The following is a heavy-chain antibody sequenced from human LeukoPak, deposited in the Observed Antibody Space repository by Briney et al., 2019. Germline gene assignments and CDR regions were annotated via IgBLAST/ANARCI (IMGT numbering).Heavy chain of an antibody. J-gene: IGHJ2*01. V-gene: IGHV4-59*01. CDR1: GGSISSYY. CDR3: ARRDTAMVGYFDL. Sequence: SETLSLTCTVSGGSISSYYWSWIRQPPGKGLEWIGYIYYSGSTNYNPSLKSRVTISVDTSKNQFSLKLSSVTATDTAVYYCARRDTAMVGYFDLWGRGTLVTVSS. CDR2: IYYSGST. D-gene: IGHD5-18*01.